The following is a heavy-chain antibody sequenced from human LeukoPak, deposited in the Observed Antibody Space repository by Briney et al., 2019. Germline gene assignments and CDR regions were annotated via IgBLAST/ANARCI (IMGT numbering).Heavy chain of an antibody. CDR1: GGSISSYY. J-gene: IGHJ6*02. Sequence: SETLSLTCTVSGGSISSYYWSWIRQPAGKGLEWIGRIYTSGSTNYNPSLKSRVTMSVDTSKNQFSLKLSSVTAADTAVYYCARVPVLRDRYYGMDVWGQGTTVTVSS. CDR2: IYTSGST. D-gene: IGHD3-10*01. V-gene: IGHV4-4*07. CDR3: ARVPVLRDRYYGMDV.